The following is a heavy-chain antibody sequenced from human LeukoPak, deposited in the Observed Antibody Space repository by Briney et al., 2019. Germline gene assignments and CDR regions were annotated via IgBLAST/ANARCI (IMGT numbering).Heavy chain of an antibody. J-gene: IGHJ4*02. V-gene: IGHV3-74*01. CDR1: GFTFSNYW. CDR3: VRDLILVDTPGDDFDY. D-gene: IGHD4-23*01. Sequence: PGGSLRLSCAASGFTFSNYWMHWVRQVPGKGLVWVSRINVDGSVKSYADSVKGRFTISRDNAKNTVSLQMNSLRAEDTAVYYCVRDLILVDTPGDDFDYWAREPWSPSPQ. CDR2: INVDGSVK.